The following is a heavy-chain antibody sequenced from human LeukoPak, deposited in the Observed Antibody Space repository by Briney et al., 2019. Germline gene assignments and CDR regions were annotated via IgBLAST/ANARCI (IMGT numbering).Heavy chain of an antibody. D-gene: IGHD3/OR15-3a*01. Sequence: ASVKVSCKASGYTFIGHYIHWVRQAPGQGLEWMGWMNPDSGGTNYAQKFQDRVTMNRDTSITTAYMELSRLTSDDTAIYYCARIMEYYDFTPRGFDIWGQGTMVAVSS. CDR2: MNPDSGGT. J-gene: IGHJ3*02. CDR1: GYTFIGHY. V-gene: IGHV1-2*02. CDR3: ARIMEYYDFTPRGFDI.